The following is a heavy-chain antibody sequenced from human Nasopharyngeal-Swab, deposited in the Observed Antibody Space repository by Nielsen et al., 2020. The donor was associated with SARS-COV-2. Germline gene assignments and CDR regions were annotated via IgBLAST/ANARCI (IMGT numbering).Heavy chain of an antibody. CDR3: AGGYSGYYYFDY. V-gene: IGHV3-30*03. Sequence: WIRQPPGKGLEWVAVISYDGSNKYYEDSVKGRFTISRDNSKNTLYLQMNSLRAEDTAVYYCAGGYSGYYYFDYWGQGTLVTVSS. J-gene: IGHJ4*02. CDR2: ISYDGSNK. D-gene: IGHD5-12*01.